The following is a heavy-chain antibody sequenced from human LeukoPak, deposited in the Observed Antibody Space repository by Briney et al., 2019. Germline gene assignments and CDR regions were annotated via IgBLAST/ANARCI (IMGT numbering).Heavy chain of an antibody. V-gene: IGHV1-2*02. J-gene: IGHJ3*02. CDR2: INPNSGGT. Sequence: ASVKVSCKASGYTFTGYYMHWVRQAPGQGLEWMGWINPNSGGTNYAQKFQGRVTMTRDTSISTAYMELSSLRSEDTAVYYCAASIVVVPAALGLLDIWGQGTMVTVSS. D-gene: IGHD2-2*01. CDR3: AASIVVVPAALGLLDI. CDR1: GYTFTGYY.